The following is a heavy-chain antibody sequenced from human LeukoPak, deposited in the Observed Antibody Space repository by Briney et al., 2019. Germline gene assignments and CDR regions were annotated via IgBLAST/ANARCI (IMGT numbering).Heavy chain of an antibody. V-gene: IGHV3-7*01. D-gene: IGHD6-13*01. CDR3: ARDGVAAGVYFDC. Sequence: PGGSLRLSCAASGFAFSGHWMSWVRQAPGKGLEWVANINQDGSEIYYLDSVKGRFTFSRDNAKNSLYLQMNNLRAEDTAVYHCARDGVAAGVYFDCWGQGTLVTVSS. CDR1: GFAFSGHW. CDR2: INQDGSEI. J-gene: IGHJ4*02.